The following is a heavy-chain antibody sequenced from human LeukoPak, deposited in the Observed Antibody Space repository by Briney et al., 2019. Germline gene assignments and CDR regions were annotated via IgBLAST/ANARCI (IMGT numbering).Heavy chain of an antibody. CDR3: ARGGYGSNYYYYYMDV. CDR2: ISAYNGNT. D-gene: IGHD3-10*01. V-gene: IGHV1-18*01. CDR1: GYTFTSYG. Sequence: ASVKVSCKASGYTFTSYGISWVRQAPGQGLEWMGWISAYNGNTNYAQKLQGRVTMTTGTSTGTAYMELRSLRSDDTAVYYCARGGYGSNYYYYYMDVWGKGTTVTISS. J-gene: IGHJ6*03.